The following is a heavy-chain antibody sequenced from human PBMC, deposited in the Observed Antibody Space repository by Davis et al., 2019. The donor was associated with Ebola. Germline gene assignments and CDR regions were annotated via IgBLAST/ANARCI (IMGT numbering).Heavy chain of an antibody. J-gene: IGHJ4*02. CDR1: GDSISSRNW. Sequence: SETLSLTCAVSGDSISSRNWWSWVRQSPGKGLEWIGEIYHGGITNYNPSLKSRVTISLDKSKNQFSLKLSSVTAADTAVYYCARDYYDSSGYLHYFDSWGQGTLVTVSS. V-gene: IGHV4-4*02. CDR2: IYHGGIT. D-gene: IGHD3-22*01. CDR3: ARDYYDSSGYLHYFDS.